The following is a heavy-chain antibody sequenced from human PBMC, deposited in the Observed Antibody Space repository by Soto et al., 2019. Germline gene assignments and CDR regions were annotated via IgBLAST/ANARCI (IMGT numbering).Heavy chain of an antibody. CDR3: ARARDYDFLDI. CDR1: GYTFTGYY. J-gene: IGHJ3*02. V-gene: IGHV1-2*04. Sequence: SVEVSFKASGYTFTGYYMHWVRQAPGQGLEWMGWINPNSGGTNYAQKFQGWVTMTRDTSISTAYMELSRLRSDDTAVYYCARARDYDFLDIWAKGQWSPSPQ. D-gene: IGHD3-3*01. CDR2: INPNSGGT.